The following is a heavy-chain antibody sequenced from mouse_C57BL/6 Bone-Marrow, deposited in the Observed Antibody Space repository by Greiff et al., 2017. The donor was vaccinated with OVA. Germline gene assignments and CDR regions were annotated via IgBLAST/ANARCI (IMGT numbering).Heavy chain of an antibody. CDR2: IDPSDSYT. CDR1: GYTFTSYW. CDR3: AREDLFDWYFDV. V-gene: IGHV1-69*01. Sequence: VQLQQPGAELVMPGASVKLSCKASGYTFTSYWMHWVKQRPGQGLEWIGEIDPSDSYTNYNQKFKGKSTLTVDKSSSTAYMPLSSLTSEDSAVYYCAREDLFDWYFDVWGTGTTVTVSS. J-gene: IGHJ1*03.